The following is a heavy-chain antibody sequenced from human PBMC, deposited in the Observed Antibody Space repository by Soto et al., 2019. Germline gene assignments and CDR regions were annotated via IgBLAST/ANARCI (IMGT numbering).Heavy chain of an antibody. Sequence: EVQLLESGGGLVQPGGSLRLSCAASGFTFSSYVMSWVRQAPGKGLEWVSTIGASGGGTYYADSVKGRFTFSRDNSKNTLYLQMSSLRAEDTAVYYCAKGGYSGTRVYVFDIWGQGTMVTVSS. D-gene: IGHD1-26*01. CDR2: IGASGGGT. CDR1: GFTFSSYV. CDR3: AKGGYSGTRVYVFDI. J-gene: IGHJ3*02. V-gene: IGHV3-23*01.